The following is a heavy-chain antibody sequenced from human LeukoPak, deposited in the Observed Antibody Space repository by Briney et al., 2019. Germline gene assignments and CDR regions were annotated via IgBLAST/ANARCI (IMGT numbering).Heavy chain of an antibody. V-gene: IGHV3-23*01. CDR3: AKAHLYDSSGPDY. CDR2: ISGSGGST. CDR1: GFTFSSYA. J-gene: IGHJ4*02. D-gene: IGHD3-22*01. Sequence: AGGSLRLSCAASGFTFSSYAMSWVRQAPGKGLEWVSAISGSGGSTYYADSVKGRFTISRDNSKNTLYLQMNSLRAEDTAVYYCAKAHLYDSSGPDYWGQGTLATVSS.